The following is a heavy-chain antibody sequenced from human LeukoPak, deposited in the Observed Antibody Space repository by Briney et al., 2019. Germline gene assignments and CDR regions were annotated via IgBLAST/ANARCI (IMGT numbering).Heavy chain of an antibody. Sequence: GRSLSPSCEPSRFTLRTYAMSWVRPGPGEGLEWVSGIRARGGETDYADFVKGRFTISRDNSKNTPYLQMNSLRAEATALYTCAKDLKGLYDYVRGIYAIDIWGHGTLVTVSS. CDR1: RFTLRTYA. CDR3: AKDLKGLYDYVRGIYAIDI. J-gene: IGHJ3*02. CDR2: IRARGGET. V-gene: IGHV3-23*01. D-gene: IGHD3-16*01.